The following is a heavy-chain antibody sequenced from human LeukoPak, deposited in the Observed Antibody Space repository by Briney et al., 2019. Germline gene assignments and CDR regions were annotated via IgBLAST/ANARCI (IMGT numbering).Heavy chain of an antibody. CDR2: ILYDESNE. J-gene: IGHJ3*02. CDR1: GFTFSYYP. V-gene: IGHV3-30*18. D-gene: IGHD1-26*01. CDR3: AKELRIYSGSYYNAFDN. Sequence: GGSLRLSCAASGFTFSYYPMHWVRQAPGRGLEWVAIILYDESNEYYADSVKGRFTVSRDNSRNTLFLQMNSLRAEDTAVYYCAKELRIYSGSYYNAFDNWGQGTMVTVSS.